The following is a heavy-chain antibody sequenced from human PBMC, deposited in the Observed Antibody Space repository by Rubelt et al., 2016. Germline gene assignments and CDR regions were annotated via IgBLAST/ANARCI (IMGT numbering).Heavy chain of an antibody. CDR3: AKDLGLRWGFDY. CDR1: GFTFNNYA. J-gene: IGHJ4*02. Sequence: GGSLRLSCAASGFTFNNYAMSWVRQAPGKGLEWLSAISRSGGSTSYADSVKVLFTISRDNSENTLYLQLNSLRAEDTAVDYCAKDLGLRWGFDYWGQGTLVTVSS. D-gene: IGHD4-23*01. CDR2: ISRSGGST. V-gene: IGHV3-23*01.